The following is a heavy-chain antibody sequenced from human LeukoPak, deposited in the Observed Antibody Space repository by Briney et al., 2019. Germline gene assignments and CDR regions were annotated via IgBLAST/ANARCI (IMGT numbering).Heavy chain of an antibody. CDR2: INPSGGST. CDR1: GYTFTSYY. Sequence: ASVKVSCKASGYTFTSYYMHWVRQAPGQGLEWMGIINPSGGSTSYAQKFQGRVTMTRDTSTSTVYMELSSLRSEDTAVYYCARERVPYYYDSSGYDEWGQGTLVTVSS. D-gene: IGHD3-22*01. V-gene: IGHV1-46*01. J-gene: IGHJ4*02. CDR3: ARERVPYYYDSSGYDE.